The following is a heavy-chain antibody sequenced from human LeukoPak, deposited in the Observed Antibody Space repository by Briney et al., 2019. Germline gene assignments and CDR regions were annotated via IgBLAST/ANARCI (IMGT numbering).Heavy chain of an antibody. V-gene: IGHV3-23*01. Sequence: GGSLRLSCAASGFTFSKFAMTWVRQAPRKGLEWVSSISGSGTTYYADSVKGRFTVSRDNSKNTLYPQVNSLRAEDTALYYCAKDPMVRGSTYDYWGQGTLVTVSS. CDR2: ISGSGTT. D-gene: IGHD3-10*01. CDR3: AKDPMVRGSTYDY. J-gene: IGHJ4*02. CDR1: GFTFSKFA.